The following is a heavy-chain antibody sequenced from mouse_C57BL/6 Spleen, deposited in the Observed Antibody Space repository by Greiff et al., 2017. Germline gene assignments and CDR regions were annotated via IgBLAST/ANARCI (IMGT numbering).Heavy chain of an antibody. CDR2: IDPETGGT. CDR3: TRGSNLYYAMDY. Sequence: QVQLQQSGAELVRPGASVTLSCKASGYTFTDYEMHWVKQTPVHGLEWIGAIDPETGGTAYNQKFKGKAILTADTSSSTAYMGLRSLTSEDSAVYCCTRGSNLYYAMDYWGQGTSVTVSS. CDR1: GYTFTDYE. J-gene: IGHJ4*01. V-gene: IGHV1-15*01. D-gene: IGHD2-5*01.